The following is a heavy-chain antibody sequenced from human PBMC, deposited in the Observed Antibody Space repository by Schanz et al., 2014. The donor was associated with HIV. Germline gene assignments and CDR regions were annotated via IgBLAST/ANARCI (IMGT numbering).Heavy chain of an antibody. Sequence: VQVVESGGGLVQPGGSLRLSCTTSGFIFSDHFMGWVRQAPGKGLEWVAVISYDGTKKHYADSVKGRFTISRDNSKNSLYLVIKSLRAEDAAVYYCAKDRNHYDSRYRGKGNYYYYYGMDVWGQGTTVTVSS. V-gene: IGHV3-30*18. CDR3: AKDRNHYDSRYRGKGNYYYYYGMDV. CDR1: GFIFSDHF. D-gene: IGHD3-22*01. CDR2: ISYDGTKK. J-gene: IGHJ6*02.